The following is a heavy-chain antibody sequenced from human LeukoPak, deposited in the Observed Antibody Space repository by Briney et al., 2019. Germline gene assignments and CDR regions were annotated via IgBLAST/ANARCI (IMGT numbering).Heavy chain of an antibody. Sequence: GGSLRLSCAASGFIFDDHGMHWVRQAPGKGLEWVSGISWSSGNIGYADSVKGRFTISRDNAKNSLDLQMESLRAEDTAVYYCAKDTGSPADAITMEDNAFDIWGQGTMVTVSS. CDR2: ISWSSGNI. V-gene: IGHV3-9*01. CDR1: GFIFDDHG. CDR3: AKDTGSPADAITMEDNAFDI. J-gene: IGHJ3*02. D-gene: IGHD3-3*01.